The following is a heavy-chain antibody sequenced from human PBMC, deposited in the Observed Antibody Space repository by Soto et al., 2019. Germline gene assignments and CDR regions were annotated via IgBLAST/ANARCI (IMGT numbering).Heavy chain of an antibody. Sequence: QVQLVESGGGVVQPGRSLRLSCAASGFTFSSYGMHWVRQAPGKGLEWVAVISYDGSNKYYADAVKGRFTISRDNSKNPLYLQMNSLRAEDTAVYYCAKTNLITVTSFYYYYGMDVWGQGTTVTVSS. CDR1: GFTFSSYG. J-gene: IGHJ6*02. D-gene: IGHD1-7*01. CDR3: AKTNLITVTSFYYYYGMDV. CDR2: ISYDGSNK. V-gene: IGHV3-30*18.